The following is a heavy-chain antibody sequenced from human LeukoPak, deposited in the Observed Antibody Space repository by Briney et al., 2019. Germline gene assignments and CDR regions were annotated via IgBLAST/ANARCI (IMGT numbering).Heavy chain of an antibody. V-gene: IGHV4-59*12. Sequence: PSETLSLTCTVSGGSISSYYWSWIRQPPGKGLEWIGYIYYSGSTNYNPSLKSRVTISVDTSKNQFSLKLSSVTAADTAVYYCARVGGGNRWLQGAFDIWGQGTIVTVSS. CDR3: ARVGGGNRWLQGAFDI. D-gene: IGHD5-24*01. CDR2: IYYSGST. J-gene: IGHJ3*02. CDR1: GGSISSYY.